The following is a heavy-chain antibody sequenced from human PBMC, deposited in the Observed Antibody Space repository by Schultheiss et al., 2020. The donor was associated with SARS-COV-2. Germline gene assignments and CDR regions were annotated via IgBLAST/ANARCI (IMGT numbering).Heavy chain of an antibody. J-gene: IGHJ6*02. CDR3: TTDLLQQLGRYYYYGMDV. Sequence: EGSLRLSCAASGFTFSNAWMSWVRQAPGKGLEWVGRIKSKTDGGTTVYAAPVKGRFTISRDDSKNTLYLQMNSLKTEDTAVYYCTTDLLQQLGRYYYYGMDVWGQGTTVTVSS. CDR2: IKSKTDGGTT. D-gene: IGHD6-13*01. V-gene: IGHV3-15*01. CDR1: GFTFSNAW.